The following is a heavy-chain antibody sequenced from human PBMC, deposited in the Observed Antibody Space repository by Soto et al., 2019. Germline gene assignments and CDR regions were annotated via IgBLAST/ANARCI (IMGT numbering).Heavy chain of an antibody. V-gene: IGHV4-39*01. CDR3: ARAPERGGGY. Sequence: SETLSLTCTVSGGSISSSSYYWGWIRQPPGKGLEWIGSIYYSGSTYYNPSLKSRVTISVDTSKNQFSLKLSSVTAADTAVYYCARAPERGGGYWGQGTLVTVSS. J-gene: IGHJ4*02. CDR2: IYYSGST. D-gene: IGHD1-1*01. CDR1: GGSISSSSYY.